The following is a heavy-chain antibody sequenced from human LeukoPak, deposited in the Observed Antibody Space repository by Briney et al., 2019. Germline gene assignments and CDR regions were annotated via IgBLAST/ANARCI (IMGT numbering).Heavy chain of an antibody. V-gene: IGHV3-20*01. CDR1: GFRFDDYG. Sequence: GGSLRLSCAASGFRFDDYGMSWLRQAPGKGLEWVSGINWNGCSTGYADSVKGRFTISRDNAKNSLYLQMNSLRAEDTALYHCARDEVVRGVNWFDPWGQGTLVTVSS. CDR3: ARDEVVRGVNWFDP. D-gene: IGHD3-10*01. J-gene: IGHJ5*02. CDR2: INWNGCST.